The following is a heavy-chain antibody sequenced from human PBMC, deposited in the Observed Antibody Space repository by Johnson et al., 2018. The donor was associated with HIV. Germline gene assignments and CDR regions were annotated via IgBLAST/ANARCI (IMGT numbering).Heavy chain of an antibody. CDR3: TRWLDNDDFWDAFDI. CDR2: VRTEAKNHAT. D-gene: IGHD3/OR15-3a*01. J-gene: IGHJ3*02. Sequence: EVQLVESGGGLVQPGGSLKLSCAASGFTLSGSHIHWVRQASGKGLEWVGRVRTEAKNHATAYAASVTGRFSISRDDSKNTAYLQMNSLKTEDTAMYYCTRWLDNDDFWDAFDIWGQGTMVTVSS. V-gene: IGHV3-73*01. CDR1: GFTLSGSH.